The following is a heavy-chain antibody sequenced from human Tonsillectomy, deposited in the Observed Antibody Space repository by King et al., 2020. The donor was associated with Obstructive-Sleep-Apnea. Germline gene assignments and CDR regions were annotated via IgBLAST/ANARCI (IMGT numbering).Heavy chain of an antibody. J-gene: IGHJ5*02. D-gene: IGHD3-9*01. CDR3: ARQGILTGYYRNLFDP. Sequence: GESLKISCKGSGYSFTSYWIGWVRQMPGKGLEWMGIIYPGDSDTRYSPSFQGQVTISADKSISTAYLQWSSLKASDTAMYYCARQGILTGYYRNLFDPWGQGTLVNGS. CDR1: GYSFTSYW. CDR2: IYPGDSDT. V-gene: IGHV5-51*01.